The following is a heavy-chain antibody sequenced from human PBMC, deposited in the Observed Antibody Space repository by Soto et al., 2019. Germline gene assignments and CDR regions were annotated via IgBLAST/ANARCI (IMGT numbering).Heavy chain of an antibody. CDR2: ISRSSSTI. Sequence: EVQLVESGGGLVQPGGSLRLSCAASGFTFSSYSMNWVRQAPGKGPEWVSYISRSSSTIYYADSVKGRFTMSRDNVKNSLNLLMNSLRDEDTAVYYCARELWPSDYWGQGTLVTVSS. V-gene: IGHV3-48*02. J-gene: IGHJ4*02. D-gene: IGHD5-18*01. CDR3: ARELWPSDY. CDR1: GFTFSSYS.